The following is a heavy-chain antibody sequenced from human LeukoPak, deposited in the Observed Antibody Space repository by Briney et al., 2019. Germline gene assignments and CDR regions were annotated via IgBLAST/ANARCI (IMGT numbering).Heavy chain of an antibody. D-gene: IGHD3-22*01. CDR2: ISSSSSAI. CDR1: GFTFSTYS. J-gene: IGHJ5*02. Sequence: GGSLRLSCAASGFTFSTYSIDWVRQAPGKGLEWISYISSSSSAIDFADSVKGRFTISRDNARNSVYLQMNSLRAEDTAVYYCARVHTSSYAADLWGQGTLVTVSS. V-gene: IGHV3-48*04. CDR3: ARVHTSSYAADL.